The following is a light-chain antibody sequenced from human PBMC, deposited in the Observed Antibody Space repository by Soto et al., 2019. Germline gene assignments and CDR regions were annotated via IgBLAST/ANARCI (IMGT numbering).Light chain of an antibody. CDR1: QSVSSN. J-gene: IGKJ2*01. V-gene: IGKV3-15*01. CDR2: GAS. Sequence: EIVMTQSPATLSVSPGERATLSCRASQSVSSNLAWYQQKPGQAPRLLIYGASTRATGIPARFSGSGSGTESTPTITSLQSEDFAVYYCQQYNNWPLYTFGQGTKLEIK. CDR3: QQYNNWPLYT.